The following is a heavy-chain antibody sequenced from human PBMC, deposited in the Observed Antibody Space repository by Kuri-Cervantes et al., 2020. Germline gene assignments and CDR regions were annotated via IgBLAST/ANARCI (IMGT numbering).Heavy chain of an antibody. V-gene: IGHV1-46*01. CDR2: INPSGDTT. CDR3: ARESGAPYYYYGMDV. D-gene: IGHD1-1*01. Sequence: ASVKVSCKTSGYTFTTYYIHWVRQAPGQGLEWMGIINPSGDTTTCAQKFQGRVTMTRDTSTSTVYMELSSLRSEDTAVYYCARESGAPYYYYGMDVWGQGTTVTVSS. CDR1: GYTFTTYY. J-gene: IGHJ6*02.